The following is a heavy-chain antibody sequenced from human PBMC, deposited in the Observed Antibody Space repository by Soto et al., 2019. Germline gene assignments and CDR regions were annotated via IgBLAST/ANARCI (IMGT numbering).Heavy chain of an antibody. Sequence: SQTLSLTCAISGDSVSSKSAAWNWIRQSPTRGLEWLGRTYYRSKWYNEYEVSVKSRITINPDTSKNQFSLQLNSVTPEDTAVYYCARVGGVDGTAYYYYGMDVWGQGTTVTVSS. D-gene: IGHD3-3*01. CDR2: TYYRSKWYN. J-gene: IGHJ6*02. CDR3: ARVGGVDGTAYYYYGMDV. V-gene: IGHV6-1*01. CDR1: GDSVSSKSAA.